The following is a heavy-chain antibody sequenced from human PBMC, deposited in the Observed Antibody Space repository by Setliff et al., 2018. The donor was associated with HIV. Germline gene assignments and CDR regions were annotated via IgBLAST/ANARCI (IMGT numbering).Heavy chain of an antibody. CDR2: VSPIGET. CDR1: GESSNNDA. D-gene: IGHD6-13*01. Sequence: KPSETLSLTCAVFGESSNNDAWTWIRQPPGKGLEWIGEVSPIGETTYSQSLKDRVTISIDTSKHHFSLKMNSVTAADTAVYYCARDAGRSWEVGFWYFDLWGRGSLVTVSS. J-gene: IGHJ2*01. V-gene: IGHV4-34*01. CDR3: ARDAGRSWEVGFWYFDL.